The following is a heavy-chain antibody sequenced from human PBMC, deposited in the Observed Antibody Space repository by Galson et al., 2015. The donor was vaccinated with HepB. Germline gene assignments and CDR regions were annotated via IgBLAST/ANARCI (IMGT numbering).Heavy chain of an antibody. J-gene: IGHJ6*03. CDR3: ARAMMGGGFYDFLTGYYSPFYYYMDV. CDR2: INSASTQI. V-gene: IGHV3-21*01. D-gene: IGHD3-9*01. CDR1: GFTFANYT. Sequence: SLRLSCAASGFTFANYTMKWVRQAPGKGLEWVSSINSASTQIYYTDSVNGRFTVSRDNAKNSLFLQMTSLKVEDLAVYYCARAMMGGGFYDFLTGYYSPFYYYMDVWGSGTTVTVS.